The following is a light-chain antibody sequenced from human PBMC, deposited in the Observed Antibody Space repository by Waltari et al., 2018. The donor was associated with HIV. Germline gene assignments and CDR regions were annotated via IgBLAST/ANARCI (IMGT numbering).Light chain of an antibody. J-gene: IGLJ1*01. CDR2: EGF. V-gene: IGLV2-11*01. CDR3: CSYAGTYTYV. CDR1: ASDISYFDY. Sequence: QSALTQPRSVSGSPGQSVTISCTGTASDISYFDYVSWYQQYPGKAPKVIIYEGFQRPSGVPDRFTASKSGITASLTISGLQDEDEADYYCCSYAGTYTYVFGSGTTVTVL.